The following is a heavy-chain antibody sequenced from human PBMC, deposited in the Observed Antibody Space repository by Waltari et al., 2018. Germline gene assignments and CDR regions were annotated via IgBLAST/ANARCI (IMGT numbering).Heavy chain of an antibody. Sequence: EVQLVQSGAEVKKPGATVKISCKASGYTFTDYYMHWVQQAPGKGLEWMGRVDPEDGETIDAQKFQGRVTITTDESTSTAYMELSSLRSEDTAVYYCARSHIVATIVDWYFDLWGRGTLVTVSS. V-gene: IGHV1-69-2*01. CDR2: VDPEDGET. J-gene: IGHJ2*01. CDR1: GYTFTDYY. CDR3: ARSHIVATIVDWYFDL. D-gene: IGHD5-12*01.